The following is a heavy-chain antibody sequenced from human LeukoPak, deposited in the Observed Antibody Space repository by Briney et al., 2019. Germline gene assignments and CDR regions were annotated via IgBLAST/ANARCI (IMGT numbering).Heavy chain of an antibody. J-gene: IGHJ6*04. CDR3: ASYYGDYGSGMDV. CDR2: IIPIFGTA. CDR1: GGTFSSYA. Sequence: SVKLSCKASGGTFSSYAISWVRQAPGQGREWMGGIIPIFGTANYAQKFQGRVTITADKSTSTAYMELSSLRSEDTAVYYCASYYGDYGSGMDVWGKGTTVTVSS. V-gene: IGHV1-69*06. D-gene: IGHD4-17*01.